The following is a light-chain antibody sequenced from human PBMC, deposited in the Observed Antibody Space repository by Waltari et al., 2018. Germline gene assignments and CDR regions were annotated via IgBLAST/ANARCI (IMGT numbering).Light chain of an antibody. CDR3: QQYNNWPTWT. Sequence: EIVMTQSPATLSVSPGERATLSCRASQSVSSNLAWYQQKPGQAPRLRIYGASTRATGIPARFSGSGSGTEFTLTISSLQSEDFAVYYCQQYNNWPTWTFGQGTKVEIK. J-gene: IGKJ1*01. CDR1: QSVSSN. CDR2: GAS. V-gene: IGKV3-15*01.